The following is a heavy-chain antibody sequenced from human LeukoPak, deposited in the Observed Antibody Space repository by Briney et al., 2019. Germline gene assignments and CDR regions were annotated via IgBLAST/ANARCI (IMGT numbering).Heavy chain of an antibody. J-gene: IGHJ4*02. CDR1: GGSISSSY. D-gene: IGHD5-24*01. V-gene: IGHV4-59*01. Sequence: SETLSLTCTVSGGSISSSYWTWIRQPPGNGLEWIGYIYNSGSTNYNPSLKSRVTISVDTSKNQFSLKLNSVTAADTAVYYCATGRWLPLPNYWGQGTLVTVSS. CDR2: IYNSGST. CDR3: ATGRWLPLPNY.